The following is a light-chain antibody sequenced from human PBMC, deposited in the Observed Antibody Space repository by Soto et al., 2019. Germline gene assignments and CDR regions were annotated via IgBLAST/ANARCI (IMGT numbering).Light chain of an antibody. Sequence: QSVLTQPPSASETPGQRVTISCSGSSSSIGSSAVNWYQHIPGTAPKLLIYSSNQRPSGVPDRFSGSKSGTSASLTISGLQPEDEADYYCAAWDGSLSVVLFGGGTKLTVL. CDR3: AAWDGSLSVVL. CDR1: SSSIGSSA. CDR2: SSN. J-gene: IGLJ2*01. V-gene: IGLV1-44*01.